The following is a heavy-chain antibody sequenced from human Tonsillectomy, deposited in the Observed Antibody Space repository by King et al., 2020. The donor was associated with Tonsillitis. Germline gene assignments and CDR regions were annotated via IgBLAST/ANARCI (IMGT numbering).Heavy chain of an antibody. D-gene: IGHD3-3*01. CDR2: ISGSGRTT. J-gene: IGHJ4*02. CDR3: AKDGDDFIFDY. V-gene: IGHV3-23*04. Sequence: VQLVESGGGLVQPGGSLRLSCAASGFTFSNYAMTWVRQAQGKGLEWVSAISGSGRTTYYADSVKGRFTISRDNSKNTLYLQMNSLRADGTAVYYCAKDGDDFIFDYWGQGTLVTVSS. CDR1: GFTFSNYA.